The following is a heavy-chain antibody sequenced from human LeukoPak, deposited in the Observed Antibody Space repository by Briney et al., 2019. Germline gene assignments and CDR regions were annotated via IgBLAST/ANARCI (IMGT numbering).Heavy chain of an antibody. Sequence: GGSLRLSCAASGFTFSGSAMHWVRQASGKGLEWVGRIRSKANSYATAYAASVKGRFTISRDDSKNTAYLQMNSLKTEDTAVYYCTRHSSRWAIPFDPWGQGTLVTVSS. CDR3: TRHSSRWAIPFDP. V-gene: IGHV3-73*01. CDR1: GFTFSGSA. D-gene: IGHD6-13*01. J-gene: IGHJ5*02. CDR2: IRSKANSYAT.